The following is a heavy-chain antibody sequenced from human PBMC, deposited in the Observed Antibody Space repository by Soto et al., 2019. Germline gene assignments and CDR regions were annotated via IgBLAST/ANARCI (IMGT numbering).Heavy chain of an antibody. V-gene: IGHV1-69*12. CDR2: IIPIFGTA. Sequence: QVQLVQSGAEVKKPGSSVKVSCKASGGTFSSYAISWVRQAPGQGLEWMGGIIPIFGTANYAQKFQGRVTTTADESSSTAYMELSSLRAEDTAVYYCAGESSSGVPHGYFLHWGQGNLVTVS. D-gene: IGHD2-2*01. CDR3: AGESSSGVPHGYFLH. CDR1: GGTFSSYA. J-gene: IGHJ1*01.